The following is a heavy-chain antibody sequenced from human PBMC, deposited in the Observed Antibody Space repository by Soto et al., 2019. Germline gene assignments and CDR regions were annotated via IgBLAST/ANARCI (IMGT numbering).Heavy chain of an antibody. J-gene: IGHJ4*02. CDR1: GFTFDDYA. CDR2: INWNSGNI. V-gene: IGHV3-9*01. Sequence: EVQLVESGGGLVQPGRSLRLSCAASGFTFDDYAMHWVRQAPGKGLEWVSGINWNSGNIGYADSVKGRFTISRDNAKNSLYLQVNSLRAEDTALYYCAKDIKSSSGSPFDYWGQGTLVTVSS. D-gene: IGHD3-22*01. CDR3: AKDIKSSSGSPFDY.